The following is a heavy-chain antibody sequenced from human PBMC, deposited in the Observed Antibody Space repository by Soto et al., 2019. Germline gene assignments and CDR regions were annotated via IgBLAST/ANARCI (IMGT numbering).Heavy chain of an antibody. CDR3: TRSYFRSNWFDP. CDR2: IYYSGST. J-gene: IGHJ5*02. Sequence: SETLSLTCTVSGGSISSGDYYWSWIRQPPGKGLEWIGYIYYSGSTYYNPSLESRVTVSVDTSKNQFSLKLSSVTAADTAPYYCTRSYFRSNWFDPWGQGTLVTVSS. CDR1: GGSISSGDYY. V-gene: IGHV4-30-4*01. D-gene: IGHD3-10*01.